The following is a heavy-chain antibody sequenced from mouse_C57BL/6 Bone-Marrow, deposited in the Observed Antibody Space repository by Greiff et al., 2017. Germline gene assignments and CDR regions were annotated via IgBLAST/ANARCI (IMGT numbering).Heavy chain of an antibody. J-gene: IGHJ4*01. CDR2: IYPGNSDT. D-gene: IGHD2-5*01. CDR1: GYTFTSYW. CDR3: TRSEASYYSNYEGMDY. Sequence: EVQLQQSGTVLARPGASVKMSCKTSGYTFTSYWMHWVKQRPGQGLEWIGAIYPGNSDTSYNQKFKGKAKLTAVTSASTAYMELSSLTNEDSAVYYCTRSEASYYSNYEGMDYWGQGTSVTVSS. V-gene: IGHV1-5*01.